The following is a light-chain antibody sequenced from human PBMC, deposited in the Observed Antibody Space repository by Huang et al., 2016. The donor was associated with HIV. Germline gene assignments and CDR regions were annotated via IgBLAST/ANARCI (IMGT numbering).Light chain of an antibody. CDR2: KAS. Sequence: DIKVTQSPSSLSASIGDRVTITCRASQSISSWLAWYQQKPGKAPKILIYKASTLETGVASEFTLTISSLQADDFAAYYCQRYNDYSLSFGQGTKLEIQ. CDR1: QSISSW. J-gene: IGKJ2*01. CDR3: QRYNDYSLS. V-gene: IGKV1-5*03.